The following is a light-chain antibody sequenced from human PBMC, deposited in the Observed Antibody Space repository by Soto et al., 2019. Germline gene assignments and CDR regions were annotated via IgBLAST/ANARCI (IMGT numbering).Light chain of an antibody. CDR1: TSNIGTFY. J-gene: IGLJ1*01. V-gene: IGLV1-47*02. Sequence: QSVLTQPPSASSTPGQTVTISCSGSTSNIGTFYVYWYQHLPGTAPKLLIFLGAQRASGVSDRFSGSKPGTSASLAINGLLSDDEAAYYCAAWDDNLNADVFGSGTKVTVL. CDR3: AAWDDNLNADV. CDR2: LGA.